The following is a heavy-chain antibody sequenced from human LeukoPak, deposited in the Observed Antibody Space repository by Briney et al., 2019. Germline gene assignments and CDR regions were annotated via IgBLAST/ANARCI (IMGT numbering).Heavy chain of an antibody. CDR1: GYTFTSYD. CDR3: ARQPQDIVVGLYAFDI. V-gene: IGHV1-8*01. CDR2: MNPNSGNT. J-gene: IGHJ3*02. Sequence: APVKVSCKASGYTFTSYDINWVRQATGQGLEWMGWMNPNSGNTGYAQKFQGRVTMTRNTSISTAYMELSSLRSEDTAVYYCARQPQDIVVGLYAFDIWGQGTMVTVSS. D-gene: IGHD2-2*01.